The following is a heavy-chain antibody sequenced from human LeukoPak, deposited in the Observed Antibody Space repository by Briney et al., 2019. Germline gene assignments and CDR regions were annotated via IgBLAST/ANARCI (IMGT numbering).Heavy chain of an antibody. CDR3: ASDNIAARLETRGALNY. V-gene: IGHV3-30-3*01. D-gene: IGHD6-6*01. Sequence: GGSLRLSCAASGFTFSSYAMHWVRQAPGKGLEWVAVISYDGSNKYYADSVKGRFTISRDNSKNTLYLQMNSLRAEDTAVYYCASDNIAARLETRGALNYWGQGTLVTVSS. CDR2: ISYDGSNK. CDR1: GFTFSSYA. J-gene: IGHJ4*02.